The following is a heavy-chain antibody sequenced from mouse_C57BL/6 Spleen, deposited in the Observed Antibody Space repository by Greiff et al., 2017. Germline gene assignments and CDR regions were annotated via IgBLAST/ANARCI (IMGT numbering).Heavy chain of an antibody. CDR2: ISYDGSN. D-gene: IGHD1-1*02. J-gene: IGHJ2*01. V-gene: IGHV3-6*01. CDR3: ARDGNYLDY. Sequence: EVKLMESGPGLVKPSQSLSLTCSVTGYSITSGYYWNWIRQFPGNKLEWMGYISYDGSNNYNPSLKNRISITRDTSKNQFFLKLNSVTTEDTATXYCARDGNYLDYWGQGTTLTVSS. CDR1: GYSITSGYY.